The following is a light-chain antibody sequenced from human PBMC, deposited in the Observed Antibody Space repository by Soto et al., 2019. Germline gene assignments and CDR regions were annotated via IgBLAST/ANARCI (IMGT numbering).Light chain of an antibody. CDR3: SSYAGNNNLV. CDR2: EVN. J-gene: IGLJ2*01. CDR1: SSDVGGYNY. Sequence: QSALTRPPSASGSPGQSVTISCTGTSSDVGGYNYVSWYQQHPGKAPKLMIYEVNKRPSGVPDRFSGSKSDNTASLTVSGLQAEDEADYYCSSYAGNNNLVFGGGTKVTVL. V-gene: IGLV2-8*01.